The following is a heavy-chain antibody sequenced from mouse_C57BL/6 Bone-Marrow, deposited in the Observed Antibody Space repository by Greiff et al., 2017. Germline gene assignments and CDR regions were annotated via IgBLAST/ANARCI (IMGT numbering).Heavy chain of an antibody. CDR2: ISSGGSYT. D-gene: IGHD2-3*01. Sequence: EVQLVESGGDLVKPGGSLKLSCAASGFTFSSYGMSWVRQTPDKRLEWVATISSGGSYTYYPDSVKGRFTISRDNAKNTLYLQVSSLRSEDTAMYYCAGHDGYFYWYFDVWGTGTTVTVSS. J-gene: IGHJ1*03. CDR3: AGHDGYFYWYFDV. CDR1: GFTFSSYG. V-gene: IGHV5-6*01.